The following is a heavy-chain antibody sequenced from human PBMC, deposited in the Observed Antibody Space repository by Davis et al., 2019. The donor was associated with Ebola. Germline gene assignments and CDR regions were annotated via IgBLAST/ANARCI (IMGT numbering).Heavy chain of an antibody. CDR3: ARDGPDYYGLDV. CDR2: INPISGDT. J-gene: IGHJ6*02. CDR1: GYTLTDYQ. V-gene: IGHV1-2*02. Sequence: ASVKVSCKASGYTLTDYQMHWVRQAPGQGLEWMGGINPISGDTNYAEKFQGRVTMTRDTSTGTVYIELSSLRSEDTAVYYCARDGPDYYGLDVWGQGTTVTVSS.